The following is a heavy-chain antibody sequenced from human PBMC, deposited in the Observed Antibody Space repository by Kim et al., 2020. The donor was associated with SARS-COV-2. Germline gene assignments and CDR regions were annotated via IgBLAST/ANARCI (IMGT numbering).Heavy chain of an antibody. CDR2: ISSRSSYI. D-gene: IGHD6-13*01. J-gene: IGHJ6*01. Sequence: GGSLRLSCAASGFTFSSYSMNWVRQAPGKGLEWVSSISSRSSYIYDADSVKGRFTISRDNAKNSLYLQMNSLRAEETAVYYCARDSSSWYPSPYGMAGWG. CDR3: ARDSSSWYPSPYGMAG. V-gene: IGHV3-21*01. CDR1: GFTFSSYS.